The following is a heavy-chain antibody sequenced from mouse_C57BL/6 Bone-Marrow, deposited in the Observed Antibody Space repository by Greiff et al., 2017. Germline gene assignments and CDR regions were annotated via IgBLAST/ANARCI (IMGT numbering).Heavy chain of an antibody. D-gene: IGHD2-5*01. J-gene: IGHJ3*01. V-gene: IGHV5-4*01. Sequence: EVNLVESGGGLVKPGGSLKLSCAASGFTFSSYAMSWVRQTPEKRLEWVATISDGGSYTYYPDNVKGRFTISRDNAKNNLYLQMSHLQSEDTAMYYCARDREVTRAYWGQGTLVTVSA. CDR1: GFTFSSYA. CDR2: ISDGGSYT. CDR3: ARDREVTRAY.